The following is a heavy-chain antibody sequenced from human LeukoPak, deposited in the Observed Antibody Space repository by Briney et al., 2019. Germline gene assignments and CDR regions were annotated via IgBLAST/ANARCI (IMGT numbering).Heavy chain of an antibody. Sequence: SETLSLTCSVSGGSISSSSYYWAWIRQPPGKGLEWIGSIYYSGTTYYKPSPKSRLTISVDTSKNHFSLKLSSVTAADTAVYYCAREIGGAADTWGQGTPVTVSS. CDR1: GGSISSSSYY. V-gene: IGHV4-39*02. CDR2: IYYSGTT. D-gene: IGHD6-13*01. CDR3: AREIGGAADT. J-gene: IGHJ5*02.